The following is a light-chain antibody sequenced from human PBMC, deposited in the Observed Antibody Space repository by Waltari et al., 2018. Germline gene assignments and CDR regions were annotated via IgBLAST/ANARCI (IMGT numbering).Light chain of an antibody. CDR2: DVS. J-gene: IGLJ1*01. V-gene: IGLV2-23*02. CDR3: CSYAGSSTYV. CDR1: SSDVGGYNY. Sequence: QSALTQPASVSGSPAQSITISCTGTSSDVGGYNYVSWYQQHPGKAPKLMIYDVSKRPSGVSNRFSGSKSGNTASLTISGLQAEDEADYYCCSYAGSSTYVFGTGTKVTVL.